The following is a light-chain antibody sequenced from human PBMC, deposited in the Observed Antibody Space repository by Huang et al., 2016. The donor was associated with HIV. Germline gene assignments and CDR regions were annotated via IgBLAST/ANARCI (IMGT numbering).Light chain of an antibody. V-gene: IGKV3-11*01. Sequence: EIVLTQSPATLSLSPGERATLSCRASQSVSSYLAWYQQKPGQAPRLRIYDASNRATGIPARFSGSGSGTDFTLTISSLEAEDFAVYYCQQRGNWPPAFGPGTKVDIK. CDR3: QQRGNWPPA. CDR1: QSVSSY. J-gene: IGKJ3*01. CDR2: DAS.